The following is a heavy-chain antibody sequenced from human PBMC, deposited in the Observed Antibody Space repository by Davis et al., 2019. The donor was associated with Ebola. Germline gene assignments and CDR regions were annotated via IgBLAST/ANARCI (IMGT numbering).Heavy chain of an antibody. J-gene: IGHJ4*02. D-gene: IGHD6-13*01. Sequence: SLRLSCVASGFTFDDYGMHWVRQTPGKGLEWVSGISWNGGSKDYADSVKGRFTISRDNAKNSLYLQMNSLTPEDTAFYYCARVNVVAAGSFDFWGQGVQVTVSS. CDR1: GFTFDDYG. CDR3: ARVNVVAAGSFDF. CDR2: ISWNGGSK. V-gene: IGHV3-9*01.